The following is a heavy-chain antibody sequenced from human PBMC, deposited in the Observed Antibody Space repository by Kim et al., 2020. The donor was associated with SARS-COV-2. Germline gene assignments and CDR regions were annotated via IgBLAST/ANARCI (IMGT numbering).Heavy chain of an antibody. D-gene: IGHD3-3*01. J-gene: IGHJ5*01. CDR1: GGSISSSSSY. V-gene: IGHV4-39*01. CDR2: ICYSATT. Sequence: SETLSLTCTVSGGSISSSSSYWGRLRPPPGLGLVWIGTICYSATTFYNSSLGSRVTISVDTTNDSFSLRLSSATAAATALYSCASLSGANVSSCYYWNW. CDR3: ASLSGANVSSCYYWNW.